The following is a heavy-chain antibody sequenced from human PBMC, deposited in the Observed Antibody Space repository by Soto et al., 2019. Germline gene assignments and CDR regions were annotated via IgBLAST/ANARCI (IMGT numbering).Heavy chain of an antibody. Sequence: ESLKISCKGSGNTFNTYYIAWVRQVPGKGPEWMGIIYPDDSDTTYSPSFQGQITVSVDKSIDTAFLQWRNLRSSDTAIYYCARLNGFNFFDYGGQGTLVSGS. CDR2: IYPDDSDT. CDR1: GNTFNTYY. D-gene: IGHD2-2*03. CDR3: ARLNGFNFFDY. V-gene: IGHV5-51*01. J-gene: IGHJ4*02.